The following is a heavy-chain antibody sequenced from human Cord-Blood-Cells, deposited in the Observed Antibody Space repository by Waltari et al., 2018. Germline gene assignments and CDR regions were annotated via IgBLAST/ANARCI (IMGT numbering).Heavy chain of an antibody. J-gene: IGHJ3*02. Sequence: QVQLQESGPGLVKPSETLSLTCTVSGGSISSYYWSWIRQPPGKGLEWIGYIYYSGSTNYTPSLKSRVTISVDTSKNQFSLKLSSVTAADTAVYYCASSDYYDSSGYLTPGEDAFDIWGQGTMVTVSS. V-gene: IGHV4-59*08. CDR1: GGSISSYY. CDR3: ASSDYYDSSGYLTPGEDAFDI. D-gene: IGHD3-22*01. CDR2: IYYSGST.